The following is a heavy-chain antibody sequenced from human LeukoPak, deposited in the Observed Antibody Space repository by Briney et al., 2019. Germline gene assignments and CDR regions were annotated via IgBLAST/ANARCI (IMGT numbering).Heavy chain of an antibody. V-gene: IGHV3-21*01. CDR1: GFTFSSYS. CDR3: ARYYYGSGRLYYFDY. Sequence: GGSLRLSCAASGFTFSSYSMNWVRQAPGKGLEWVSSISSSSSYIYYADSVKGRFTISRDNAKNSLYLQMNSLRAEDTAVYYCARYYYGSGRLYYFDYWGQGTLVTVSS. D-gene: IGHD3-10*01. J-gene: IGHJ4*02. CDR2: ISSSSSYI.